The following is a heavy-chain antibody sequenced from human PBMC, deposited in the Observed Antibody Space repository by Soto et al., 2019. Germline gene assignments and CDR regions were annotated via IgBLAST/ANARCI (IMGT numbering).Heavy chain of an antibody. J-gene: IGHJ6*02. D-gene: IGHD3-3*01. CDR2: ICYSGST. Sequence: SETLSLTCTVSGGSISSYYWSWIRQPPGKGLEWIGYICYSGSTNYNPSLKSRVTISVDTSKNQFSLKLSSVTAADTAVYYCARDLYYDFWSGPSGMDVWGHGTTVTVSS. CDR3: ARDLYYDFWSGPSGMDV. CDR1: GGSISSYY. V-gene: IGHV4-59*01.